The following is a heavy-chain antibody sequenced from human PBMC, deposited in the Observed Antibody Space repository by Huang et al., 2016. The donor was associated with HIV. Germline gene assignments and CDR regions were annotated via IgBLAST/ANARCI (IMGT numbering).Heavy chain of an antibody. J-gene: IGHJ4*02. CDR3: AREKAADSAWYGVYYFDY. D-gene: IGHD6-19*01. Sequence: QVQLRQWGAGLVKPSETLSLTCAVYGGSFSGYYWTWIRQSPGKGLEWIGEINHIGKTNYQTSLKSRVTISKDTAKNQFSLQLTSGSAADTGVYFCAREKAADSAWYGVYYFDYWGEGALVTVTS. CDR1: GGSFSGYY. V-gene: IGHV4-34*01. CDR2: INHIGKT.